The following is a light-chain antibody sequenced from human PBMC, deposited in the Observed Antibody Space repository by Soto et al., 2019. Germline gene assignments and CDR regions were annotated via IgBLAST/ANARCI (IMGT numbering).Light chain of an antibody. CDR1: SSDVGSYNL. CDR2: EVS. CDR3: CSYAGSSTFFYV. J-gene: IGLJ1*01. V-gene: IGLV2-23*02. Sequence: QSVLTQPASVSGSPGQSITISCTGTSSDVGSYNLVSSYQQHPGKAPKLMIYEVSKRPSGVSNRFSGSKSGNTASLTISGLQAEDEADYYCCSYAGSSTFFYVFGTVTNVTVL.